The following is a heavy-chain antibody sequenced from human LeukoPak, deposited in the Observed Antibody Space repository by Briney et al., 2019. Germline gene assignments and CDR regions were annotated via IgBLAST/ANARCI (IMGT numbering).Heavy chain of an antibody. J-gene: IGHJ1*01. CDR1: GGSISSGSYY. CDR2: IYTSGST. Sequence: SQTLSLTCTVSGGSISSGSYYWSWIRQPAGKGLEWIGRIYTSGSTNYNPSLKSRVTISVDTSKNQFSLKLGSVTAADTAVYYCARGGGGDYEEYCQHWGQGTLVTVSS. V-gene: IGHV4-61*02. CDR3: ARGGGGDYEEYCQH. D-gene: IGHD4-17*01.